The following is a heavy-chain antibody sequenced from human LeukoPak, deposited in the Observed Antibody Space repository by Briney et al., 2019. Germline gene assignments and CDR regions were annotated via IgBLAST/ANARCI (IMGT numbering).Heavy chain of an antibody. Sequence: GGSLRLSCAASGFTFSSYWMSWVRQAPGKGLEGVANMKQDGSEKYYVDSVKGRFTISRDNAKNSLYLQMNSLRAEDTAVYYCARGRKYYYDSSGYYDYWGQGTLVTVSS. D-gene: IGHD3-22*01. CDR2: MKQDGSEK. CDR3: ARGRKYYYDSSGYYDY. J-gene: IGHJ4*02. V-gene: IGHV3-7*01. CDR1: GFTFSSYW.